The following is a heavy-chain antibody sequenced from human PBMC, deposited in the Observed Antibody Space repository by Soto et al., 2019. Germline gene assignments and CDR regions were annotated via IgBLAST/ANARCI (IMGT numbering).Heavy chain of an antibody. V-gene: IGHV3-23*01. Sequence: GGSLRLSCAASGFTFSSYAMSWVRQAPGKGLEWVSAISGSGGSTYYADSVKGRFTISRDNSKNTLYLQMNSLRAEDTAVYYCAKAWHIVVVPAGGGTLWFDPSGQGTLVTVSS. CDR1: GFTFSSYA. J-gene: IGHJ5*02. CDR3: AKAWHIVVVPAGGGTLWFDP. D-gene: IGHD2-2*01. CDR2: ISGSGGST.